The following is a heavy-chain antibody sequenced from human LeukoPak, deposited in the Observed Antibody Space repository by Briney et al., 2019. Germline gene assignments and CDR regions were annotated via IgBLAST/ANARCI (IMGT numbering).Heavy chain of an antibody. J-gene: IGHJ6*02. CDR3: ARGRPGYFESSGYYKHYYSYDMDA. CDR2: INHSEST. CDR1: GGSFSGYY. D-gene: IGHD3-22*01. Sequence: YPSETLSLTCGVYGGSFSGYYCSWIRQPPGKGLEWVGEINHSESTNYNPSLKSRVTISLDTSKSQFFLKLSSVTAADTAVYYCARGRPGYFESSGYYKHYYSYDMDAWGQGTTVTVFS. V-gene: IGHV4-34*01.